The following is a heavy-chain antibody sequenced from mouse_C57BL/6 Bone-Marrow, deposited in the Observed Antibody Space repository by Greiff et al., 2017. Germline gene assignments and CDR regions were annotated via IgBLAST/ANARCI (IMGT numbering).Heavy chain of an antibody. CDR1: GFTFSSYG. V-gene: IGHV5-6*01. Sequence: EVQLQESGGDLVKPGGSLKLSCAASGFTFSSYGMSWVRQTPDKRLEWVATISSGGSYTYYPDSVKGRFTISRDNAKNTLYLQMSSLKSEDTAMYYCARTLITTVVAKWYFDVWGTGTTVTVSS. CDR3: ARTLITTVVAKWYFDV. J-gene: IGHJ1*03. D-gene: IGHD1-1*01. CDR2: ISSGGSYT.